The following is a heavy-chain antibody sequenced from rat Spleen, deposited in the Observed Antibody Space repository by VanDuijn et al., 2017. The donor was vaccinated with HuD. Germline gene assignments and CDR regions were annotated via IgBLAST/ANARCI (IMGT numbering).Heavy chain of an antibody. J-gene: IGHJ2*01. V-gene: IGHV5-25*01. D-gene: IGHD1-4*01. CDR1: GFTFSNYY. CDR3: ARHPGPHLDY. CDR2: ISNGGGNT. Sequence: EVQLAESGGGLVQPGRSMKLSCTALGFTFSNYYMAWVRQAPTKGLEWVASISNGGGNTYYRDSVKGRFTISRDNAKSTLYLQMDSLRSEDTATYYCARHPGPHLDYWGQGVMVTVSS.